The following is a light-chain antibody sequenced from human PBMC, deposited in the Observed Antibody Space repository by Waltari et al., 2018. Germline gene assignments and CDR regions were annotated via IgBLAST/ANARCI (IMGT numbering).Light chain of an antibody. J-gene: IGKJ1*01. Sequence: DIQMTQSPSSLSASVGAGVTITCRESQSISIYLNWYQQKPGKAPKLLIYAASTLHSGVPSRFSGSGSGTEFTLTISSLQPEDFATYYCQKSSSTPPWTFGQGTKVEIK. CDR3: QKSSSTPPWT. CDR2: AAS. CDR1: QSISIY. V-gene: IGKV1-39*01.